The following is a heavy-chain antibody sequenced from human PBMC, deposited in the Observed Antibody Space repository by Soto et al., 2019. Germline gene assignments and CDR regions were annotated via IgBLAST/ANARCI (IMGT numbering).Heavy chain of an antibody. J-gene: IGHJ4*02. CDR2: VTPINGAT. D-gene: IGHD3-16*01. CDR1: GYTFTNHH. CDR3: VSEASATLMNWGFDV. V-gene: IGHV1-46*01. Sequence: QVQLVQSGAEVKMPGSSVKVSCQAYGYTFTNHHVHWLRLAPGQGLEWIGIVTPINGATHYAARFQARVARTRDTSTNPVSLELSSLRSEDTAVYYCVSEASATLMNWGFDVWGQGTLVAVSS.